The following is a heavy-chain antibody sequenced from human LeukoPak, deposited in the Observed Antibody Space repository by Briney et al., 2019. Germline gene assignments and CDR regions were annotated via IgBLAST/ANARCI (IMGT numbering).Heavy chain of an antibody. D-gene: IGHD5-12*01. J-gene: IGHJ6*03. CDR1: GYAFTGYY. CDR3: AREGGDISGYYYMDV. Sequence: ASVKVSCKASGYAFTGYYMHWVRQAPGQGLEWMGWINPNSGGTNYAQKFQGRATITRDTFASTAYMEVTSLKSDDTAVYYCAREGGDISGYYYMDVWGKGTTVTVSS. V-gene: IGHV1-2*02. CDR2: INPNSGGT.